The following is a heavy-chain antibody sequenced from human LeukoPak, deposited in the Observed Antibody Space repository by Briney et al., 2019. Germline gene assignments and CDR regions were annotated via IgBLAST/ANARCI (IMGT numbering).Heavy chain of an antibody. V-gene: IGHV4-59*01. CDR3: ARGGSYYAY. CDR1: GGSLSRDY. CDR2: IYYSGST. Sequence: SETLSLTCNLSGGSLSRDYWSWSRQTPGEGLEWIGYIYYSGSTNYNPSLKSRVTISVDTSKNQFSLKLSSVTAAATAVYYCARGGSYYAYWGQGTLVTVSS. D-gene: IGHD1-26*01. J-gene: IGHJ4*02.